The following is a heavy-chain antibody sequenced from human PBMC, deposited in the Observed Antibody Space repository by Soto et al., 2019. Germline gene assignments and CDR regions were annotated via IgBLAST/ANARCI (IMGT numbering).Heavy chain of an antibody. V-gene: IGHV4-59*01. Sequence: QVQLQESGPGLVKPSETLSLTCTVAGGSISSYYWSWIWQPPGKGLEWIGYIYYSGSTNYNPSLKRRVTISVDTSKTQFSLKLSSVTAADTAVYYCARASYGDYVFGGYFDYWGQGTLVTVSS. J-gene: IGHJ4*02. D-gene: IGHD4-17*01. CDR3: ARASYGDYVFGGYFDY. CDR1: GGSISSYY. CDR2: IYYSGST.